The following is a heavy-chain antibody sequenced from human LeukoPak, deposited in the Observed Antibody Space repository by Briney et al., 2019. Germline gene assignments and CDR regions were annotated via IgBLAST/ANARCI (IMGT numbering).Heavy chain of an antibody. D-gene: IGHD3-3*01. Sequence: ASVKVSCKASGYTFTYRYLHWVRQAPGQALEWMGWITPFNGNTNYAQKFQDRVTITRDRSMSTAYMELSSLRSEDTAVYYCARDRRYDFWSGYLNWGQGTLVTVSS. J-gene: IGHJ4*02. CDR3: ARDRRYDFWSGYLN. CDR2: ITPFNGNT. V-gene: IGHV1-45*02. CDR1: GYTFTYRY.